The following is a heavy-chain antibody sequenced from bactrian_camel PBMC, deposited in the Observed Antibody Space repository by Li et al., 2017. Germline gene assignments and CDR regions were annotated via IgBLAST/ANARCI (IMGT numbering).Heavy chain of an antibody. CDR1: DSEYIARSYC. J-gene: IGHJ4*01. CDR3: AEGRGSRGEHCYSLNY. Sequence: HVQLVESGGGSVQAGGSLRLSCAGSDSEYIARSYCMGWFRQAPGKQREGVATIDSDSTTDYADSVKGRFTISQNKAKNTVYLQMNNLQPEDTATYYCAEGRGSRGEHCYSLNYWGQGTQVTVS. V-gene: IGHV3S53*01. D-gene: IGHD6*01. CDR2: IDSDSTT.